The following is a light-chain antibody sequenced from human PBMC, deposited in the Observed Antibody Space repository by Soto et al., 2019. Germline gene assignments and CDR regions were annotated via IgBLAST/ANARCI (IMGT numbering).Light chain of an antibody. CDR1: QSVSSTF. V-gene: IGKV3-20*01. CDR3: QQFDSSVT. Sequence: EIVLTQSPGSLSLSPGERATLSCRASQSVSSTFFAWYQQRPGQAPRLLMYGASSRATGIPERFSGSGSGTDFTLNTSRLEPEDFAVYYCQQFDSSVTFGQGTKVDIK. J-gene: IGKJ1*01. CDR2: GAS.